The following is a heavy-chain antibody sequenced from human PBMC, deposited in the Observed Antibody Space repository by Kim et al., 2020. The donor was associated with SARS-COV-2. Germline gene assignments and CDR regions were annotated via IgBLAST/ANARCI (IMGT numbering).Heavy chain of an antibody. CDR2: IRSKAYGGTT. D-gene: IGHD6-13*01. V-gene: IGHV3-49*03. CDR1: GFTFGDYA. J-gene: IGHJ4*02. Sequence: GGSLRLSCTASGFTFGDYAMSWFRQAPGKGLEWVGFIRSKAYGGTTEYAASVKGRFTISRDDSKSIAYLQMNSLKTEDTAVYYCTRRAGSRLFDYWGQGTLVTVSS. CDR3: TRRAGSRLFDY.